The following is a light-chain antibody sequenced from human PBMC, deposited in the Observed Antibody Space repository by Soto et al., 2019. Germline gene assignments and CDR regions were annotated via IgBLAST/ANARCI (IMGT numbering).Light chain of an antibody. CDR3: SSWDDNLDAEV. CDR2: EVS. CDR1: SSDVGRYNY. V-gene: IGLV2-14*01. J-gene: IGLJ1*01. Sequence: QSALTQPASVSGSPGQSITISCTGSSSDVGRYNYVSWYQHHPGKAPKLMIYEVSNRPSGGSDRFSGSKSGNTASLTISGLQAEDEADYHCSSWDDNLDAEVFGAGTKVTVL.